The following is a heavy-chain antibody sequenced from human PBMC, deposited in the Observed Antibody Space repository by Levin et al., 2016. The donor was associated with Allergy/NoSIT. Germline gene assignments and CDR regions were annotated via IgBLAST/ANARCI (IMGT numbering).Heavy chain of an antibody. CDR2: ISYDGSNK. CDR3: AREWQPNAYYYDSSGRFYYYGMDV. J-gene: IGHJ6*02. Sequence: WIRQPPGKGLEWVAVISYDGSNKYYADSVKGRFTISRDNSKNTLYLQMNSLRAEDTAVYYCAREWQPNAYYYDSSGRFYYYGMDVWGQGTTVTVSS. D-gene: IGHD3-22*01. V-gene: IGHV3-30-3*01.